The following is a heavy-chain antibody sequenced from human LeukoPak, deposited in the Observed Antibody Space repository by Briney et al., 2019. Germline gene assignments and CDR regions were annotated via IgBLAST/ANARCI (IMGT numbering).Heavy chain of an antibody. J-gene: IGHJ4*02. Sequence: SETLSLTCTVSGGSINSGTYYWGWIRQPPGKGLEWIASMYHDGRTSYNPSLESRVIISIDTSTNQFSLKLSSVTAADTAVYYCASDHKSITMRKGQYFDYWGQGVLVTVSS. CDR2: MYHDGRT. CDR3: ASDHKSITMRKGQYFDY. V-gene: IGHV4-39*01. CDR1: GGSINSGTYY. D-gene: IGHD1-14*01.